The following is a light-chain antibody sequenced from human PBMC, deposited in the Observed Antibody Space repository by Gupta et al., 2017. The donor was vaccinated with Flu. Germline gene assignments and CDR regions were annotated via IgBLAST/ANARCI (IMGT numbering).Light chain of an antibody. Sequence: SLGGRATINCKSSPSCGSGLDNENYLAWYQQKPGHPPKLLINWASTREYGVPDRFSGSGSGTDFTLTISSRQAEDVAVYYCQQEYHTHVPFGQGTKVEIK. CDR2: WAS. J-gene: IGKJ1*01. CDR3: QQEYHTHVP. CDR1: PSCGSGLDNENY. V-gene: IGKV4-1*01.